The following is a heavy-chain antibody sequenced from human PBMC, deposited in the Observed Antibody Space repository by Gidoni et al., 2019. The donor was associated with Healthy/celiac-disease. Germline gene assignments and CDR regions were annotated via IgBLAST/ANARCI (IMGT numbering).Heavy chain of an antibody. CDR3: AKVGYYYGMDV. J-gene: IGHJ6*02. Sequence: EVQLVESGGVVVQPGGSLRLSCAASGFTFDDYTMHWVRQAPGKGLEWVSLISWDGGSTYYADSVKGRFIISRDNSKNSLYLQMNSLRTEDTALYYCAKVGYYYGMDVWGQGTTVTVSS. CDR2: ISWDGGST. D-gene: IGHD3-10*01. V-gene: IGHV3-43*01. CDR1: GFTFDDYT.